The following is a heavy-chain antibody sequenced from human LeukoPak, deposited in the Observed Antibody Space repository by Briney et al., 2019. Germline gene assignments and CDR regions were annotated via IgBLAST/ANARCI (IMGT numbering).Heavy chain of an antibody. CDR2: IKQDGSEK. CDR3: ARDLVVAATPNWFDP. D-gene: IGHD2-15*01. Sequence: GGSLRLSCAASGFTLSSYWMNWVRQAPGKGLEWVANIKQDGSEKYYVDSVKGRFTISRDNAKNSLYLQMNSLRAEDTAVYYCARDLVVAATPNWFDPWGQGTLVTVSS. J-gene: IGHJ5*02. CDR1: GFTLSSYW. V-gene: IGHV3-7*01.